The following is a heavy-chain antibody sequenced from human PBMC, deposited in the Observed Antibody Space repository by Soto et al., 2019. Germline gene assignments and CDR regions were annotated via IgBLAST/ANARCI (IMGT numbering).Heavy chain of an antibody. D-gene: IGHD3-3*01. CDR3: AHRITIVGVVSREDAFDI. V-gene: IGHV2-5*02. CDR2: IYWDDDK. Sequence: QITLKESGPTLVKPTQTLTLTCTFSGFSLSTSGVGVGWIRQPPGKALEWLALIYWDDDKRYSPSLKSRLTITKDTSKQQVVLTMTNMDPVDTATYYCAHRITIVGVVSREDAFDIWGQGTMVTVSS. J-gene: IGHJ3*02. CDR1: GFSLSTSGVG.